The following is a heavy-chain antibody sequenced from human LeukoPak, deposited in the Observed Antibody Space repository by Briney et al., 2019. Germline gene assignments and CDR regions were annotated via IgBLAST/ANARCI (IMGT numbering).Heavy chain of an antibody. CDR2: INSRSSYI. CDR1: GFTFSSYS. V-gene: IGHV3-21*01. D-gene: IGHD3-9*01. Sequence: GTSLRLSCAASGFTFSSYSMNWVRQAPGKGLEWVSSINSRSSYIWYADSVKGRFTISRDNAKNSLYLHMNSLRAEDTAVYYCARGGDWANDYWGQGTLVTVSS. J-gene: IGHJ4*02. CDR3: ARGGDWANDY.